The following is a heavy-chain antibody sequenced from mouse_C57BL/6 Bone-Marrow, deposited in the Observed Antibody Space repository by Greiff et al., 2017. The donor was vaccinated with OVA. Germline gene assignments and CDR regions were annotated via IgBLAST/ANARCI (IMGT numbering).Heavy chain of an antibody. D-gene: IGHD1-1*01. CDR3: ARRVYYYGSTHDY. V-gene: IGHV14-3*01. CDR2: IDPANGNT. J-gene: IGHJ2*01. Sequence: EVQLVESVAELVRPGASVKLSCTASGFNIKNTYMHWVKQRPEQGLEWIGRIDPANGNTKYAPKFQGKATITADTSSNTAYLQLSSLTSEDTAIYYCARRVYYYGSTHDYWGQGTTLTVSS. CDR1: GFNIKNTY.